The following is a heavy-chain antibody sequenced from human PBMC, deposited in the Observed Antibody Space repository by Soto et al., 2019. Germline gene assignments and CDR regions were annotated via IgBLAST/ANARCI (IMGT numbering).Heavy chain of an antibody. Sequence: GGSLRLSCAASGFTFTNYWMSWVRQAPGKGLEWMANIKQDGSEKYYVDSVKGRFTISRDNAKNSLYLQMNSLRAEDTAIYYCARDFSMMPGIYWGQGTLVTVSS. J-gene: IGHJ4*02. D-gene: IGHD3-22*01. CDR2: IKQDGSEK. CDR3: ARDFSMMPGIY. V-gene: IGHV3-7*05. CDR1: GFTFTNYW.